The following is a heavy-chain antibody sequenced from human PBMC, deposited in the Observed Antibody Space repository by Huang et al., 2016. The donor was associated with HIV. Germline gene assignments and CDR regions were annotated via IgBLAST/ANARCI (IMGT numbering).Heavy chain of an antibody. J-gene: IGHJ6*03. CDR3: ARNGFTNSWCPSANYFYYMDV. V-gene: IGHV1-3*01. CDR1: GYIFSNSA. Sequence: QDQLLQSGAEVKKPGASVKVFCRASGYIFSNSAMHSVRQAPGQRPEWMGWINARNGSTKNSQKFQGRYTRSRDTSASTAYLKLSSVRSEDTAVYYCARNGFTNSWCPSANYFYYMDVWGKGTTVTVSS. CDR2: INARNGST. D-gene: IGHD2-8*01.